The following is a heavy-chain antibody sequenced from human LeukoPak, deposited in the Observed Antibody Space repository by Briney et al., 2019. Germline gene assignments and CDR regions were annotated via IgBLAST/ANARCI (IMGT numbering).Heavy chain of an antibody. CDR1: GGSISSSSYY. J-gene: IGHJ3*02. CDR3: ARDGGIGI. V-gene: IGHV4-39*07. Sequence: SETLSLTCTVSGGSISSSSYYWGWIRQPPGKGLEWIGNIYYSGSTYYNPSLKSRVTISVDTSKNQFSLRLSSVTAADTAVYYCARDGGIGIWGRGTMVTVSS. CDR2: IYYSGST. D-gene: IGHD3-16*01.